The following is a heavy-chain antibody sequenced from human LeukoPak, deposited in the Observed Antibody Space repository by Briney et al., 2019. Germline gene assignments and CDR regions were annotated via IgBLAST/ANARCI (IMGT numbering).Heavy chain of an antibody. CDR3: AREGRGGFDI. Sequence: GGSLRLSCAASGFFVGGSYMSWIRQAPGKGLEWVANIKQDGSEKEYVGSVKGRFTISRDNAKNSLYLQMNSLRAEDTAVYYCAREGRGGFDIWGQGTMVTVSS. V-gene: IGHV3-7*01. D-gene: IGHD6-25*01. CDR1: GFFVGGSY. J-gene: IGHJ3*02. CDR2: IKQDGSEK.